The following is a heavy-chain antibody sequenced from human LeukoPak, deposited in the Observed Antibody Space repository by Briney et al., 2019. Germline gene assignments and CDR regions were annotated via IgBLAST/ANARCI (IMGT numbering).Heavy chain of an antibody. D-gene: IGHD2/OR15-2a*01. CDR2: ISSSSSYI. CDR1: GFTFSSYA. Sequence: PGGSLRLSCAASGFTFSSYAMSWVRQAPGKGLEWVSSISSSSSYIYYADSVKGRFTISRDNSKNSLYLQMNSLRAEDTAVYYCARDPLPTLGGQGTLVTVSS. CDR3: ARDPLPTL. V-gene: IGHV3-21*01. J-gene: IGHJ4*02.